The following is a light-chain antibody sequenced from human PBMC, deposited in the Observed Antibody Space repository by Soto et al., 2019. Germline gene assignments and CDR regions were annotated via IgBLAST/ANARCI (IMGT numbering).Light chain of an antibody. CDR3: HQYNSWPPGT. CDR2: GAT. V-gene: IGKV3-20*01. Sequence: EIVLTQSPGTLSLSPGERATLSCRASQSVSSSHLAWYQQNPGQAPRLLIYGATSRATGIPDRFSGSGSGTEFTLTISSLQSEDFALYYCHQYNSWPPGTFGQGTKVDIK. J-gene: IGKJ2*01. CDR1: QSVSSSH.